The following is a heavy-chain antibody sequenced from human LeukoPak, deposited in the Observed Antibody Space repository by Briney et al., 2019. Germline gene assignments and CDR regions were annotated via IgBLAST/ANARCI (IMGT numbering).Heavy chain of an antibody. D-gene: IGHD3-10*01. CDR1: GFTFSNDGFTFSNDA. CDR2: ISGGGEST. CDR3: AKLRWGSYYGWFDP. Sequence: PGGSLRLSCAASGFTFSNDGFTFSNDAMSWVRQAPGKGLEWVSTISGGGESTFYADSVKGRFTISRDNSKNTLSLQMKSLRAEDTAVYYCAKLRWGSYYGWFDPWGQGTLVTVSS. V-gene: IGHV3-23*01. J-gene: IGHJ5*02.